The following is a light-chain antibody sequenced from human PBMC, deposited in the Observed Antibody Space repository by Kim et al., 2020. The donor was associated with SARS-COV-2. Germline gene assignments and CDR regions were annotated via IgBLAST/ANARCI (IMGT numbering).Light chain of an antibody. CDR2: SAS. Sequence: ASVGDRVNISCSASQELRKNLAWFQQKPGKAPKSLMYSASSLESGVPSKFSGSGSGTDFTLTIYSLQPEDFATYYCQQYEAYPLTFGGGTKVDIK. J-gene: IGKJ4*01. CDR1: QELRKN. V-gene: IGKV1-16*02. CDR3: QQYEAYPLT.